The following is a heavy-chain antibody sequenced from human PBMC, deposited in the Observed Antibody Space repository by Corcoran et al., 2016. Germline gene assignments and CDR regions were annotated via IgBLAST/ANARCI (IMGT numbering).Heavy chain of an antibody. D-gene: IGHD6-19*01. J-gene: IGHJ4*02. CDR1: GFTFSSYS. CDR2: ISSSSSYI. CDR3: ARVGSSGWYFDY. Sequence: EVQLVESGGGLVKPGGSLRLSCAASGFTFSSYSMNWVRQAPGKGLEWVSSISSSSSYIYYADSVKGRFTISRDNAKNSLYLQMNSLRAEDTAVYYWARVGSSGWYFDYWGQGTLVTVSS. V-gene: IGHV3-21*01.